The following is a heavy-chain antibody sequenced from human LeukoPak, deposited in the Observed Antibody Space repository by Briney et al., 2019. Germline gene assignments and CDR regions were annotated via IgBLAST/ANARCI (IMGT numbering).Heavy chain of an antibody. CDR1: GGSISSSSYY. CDR2: IYYSGST. V-gene: IGHV4-39*01. D-gene: IGHD6-13*01. Sequence: PSETLSLTCTVSGGSISSSSYYWGWIRQPPGKGLERIGSIYYSGSTYYNPSLKSRVTISVDTSKNQFSLKLSSVTAADTAVYYCASGQSSSWYYFDYWGQGTLVTVSS. J-gene: IGHJ4*02. CDR3: ASGQSSSWYYFDY.